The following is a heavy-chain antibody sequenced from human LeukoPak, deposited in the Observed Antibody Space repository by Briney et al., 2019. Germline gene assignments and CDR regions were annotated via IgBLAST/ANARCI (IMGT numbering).Heavy chain of an antibody. CDR2: IYPNSGGT. CDR1: GYTFTYYY. J-gene: IGHJ4*02. CDR3: ARDDSSPLWN. V-gene: IGHV1-2*02. D-gene: IGHD2-21*01. Sequence: ASVKVSCKASGYTFTYYYMHWVRQAPGQGLEWMGWIYPNSGGTNYAQKFQGRVTMTRDTSISTAYMELRSLRSDDTAVYYCARDDSSPLWNWGQGTLVTVSS.